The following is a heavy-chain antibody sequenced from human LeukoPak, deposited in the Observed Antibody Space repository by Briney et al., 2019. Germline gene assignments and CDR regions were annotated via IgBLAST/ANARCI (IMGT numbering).Heavy chain of an antibody. J-gene: IGHJ3*02. CDR3: AREHSDAFDI. Sequence: GGSLRLSCAASGFTFSSYAIHWVRQAPGKGLEWVAVIWYDGSNKYYADSVKGRFTISRDNSKNTLYLQMNSLRAEDTAVYYCAREHSDAFDIWGQGTMVTVSS. CDR2: IWYDGSNK. CDR1: GFTFSSYA. V-gene: IGHV3-33*08.